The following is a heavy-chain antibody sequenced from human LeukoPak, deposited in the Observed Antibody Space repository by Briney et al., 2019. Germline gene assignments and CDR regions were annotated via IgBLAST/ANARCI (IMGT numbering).Heavy chain of an antibody. CDR2: FDPEDGET. V-gene: IGHV1-24*01. CDR1: GYTLTELS. CDR3: ATDLHSGWTTVTTGY. D-gene: IGHD4-17*01. Sequence: SVKVSCKVSGYTLTELSMHWVRQAPGKGLEWMGGFDPEDGETIYAQKFQGRVTMTEDTSTDTAYMELSSLRSEDTAVYYCATDLHSGWTTVTTGYWGQGTLVTVSS. J-gene: IGHJ4*02.